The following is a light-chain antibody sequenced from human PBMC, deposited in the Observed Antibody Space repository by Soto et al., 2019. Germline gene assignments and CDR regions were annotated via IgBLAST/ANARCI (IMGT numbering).Light chain of an antibody. Sequence: QSVLTQSSSASASLGSSVKLTCTLSSGHSGYIIAWHQQQPGKAPRYLMKLEGSGGYNKGSGVPDRFSGSSSGADRYLTISNLQFEDEADYYCETWDSNTRVFGGGTKLTGL. V-gene: IGLV4-60*02. CDR1: SGHSGYI. CDR2: LEGSGGY. CDR3: ETWDSNTRV. J-gene: IGLJ3*02.